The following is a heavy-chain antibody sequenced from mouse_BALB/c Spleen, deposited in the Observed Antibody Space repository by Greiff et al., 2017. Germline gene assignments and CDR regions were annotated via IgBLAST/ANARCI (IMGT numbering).Heavy chain of an antibody. CDR2: INSNGGST. J-gene: IGHJ3*01. D-gene: IGHD1-1*01. CDR3: ASHYYGSSSWFAY. CDR1: GFTFSSYY. Sequence: EVQLVESGGGLVKLGGSLKLSCAASGFTFSSYYMSWVRQTPEKRLELVAAINSNGGSTYYPDTVKGRFTISRDNAKNTLYLQMSSLKSEDTALYYCASHYYGSSSWFAYWGQGTLVTVSA. V-gene: IGHV5-6-2*01.